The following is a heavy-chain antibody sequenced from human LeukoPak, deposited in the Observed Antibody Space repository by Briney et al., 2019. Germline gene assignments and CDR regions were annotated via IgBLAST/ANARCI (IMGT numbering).Heavy chain of an antibody. CDR1: GGSISSSNR. Sequence: SGTLSLTCAVSGGSISSSNRWSWVRQPPGKGLEWIGEIYHSGSTNYNPSLKSRVTISVDKSKNQFSLKLSSVTAADTAVYYCARRRAAGTRGHGFDIWGQGTMVTVSS. CDR2: IYHSGST. J-gene: IGHJ3*02. CDR3: ARRRAAGTRGHGFDI. V-gene: IGHV4-4*02. D-gene: IGHD6-13*01.